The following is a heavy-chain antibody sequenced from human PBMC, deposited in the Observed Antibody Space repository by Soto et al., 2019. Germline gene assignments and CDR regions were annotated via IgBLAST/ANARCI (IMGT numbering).Heavy chain of an antibody. V-gene: IGHV3-21*01. CDR2: ISSSSSYI. CDR3: ARDLAALELPEPYYFDY. Sequence: SLRLSCAASGFTFSSYSMNWVRQAPGKGLEWVSSISSSSSYIYYADSVKGRFTISRDNAKNSLYLQMNSLRAEDTAVYYCARDLAALELPEPYYFDYWGQGTLVTVSS. CDR1: GFTFSSYS. J-gene: IGHJ4*02. D-gene: IGHD1-7*01.